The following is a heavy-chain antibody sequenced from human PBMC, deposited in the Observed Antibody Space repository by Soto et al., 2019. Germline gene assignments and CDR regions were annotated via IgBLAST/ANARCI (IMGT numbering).Heavy chain of an antibody. CDR1: GFTFSSYA. CDR2: ISGIVGST. Sequence: PGGSLRLSCAASGFTFSSYAMSWVRQAPGKGLEWVSAISGIVGSTYYADSVKGRFTISRDNSKNTLYLQMNSLRAEDTAVYYCATLKRFFYFDYWGQGTLVTVSS. CDR3: ATLKRFFYFDY. D-gene: IGHD3-3*01. V-gene: IGHV3-23*01. J-gene: IGHJ4*02.